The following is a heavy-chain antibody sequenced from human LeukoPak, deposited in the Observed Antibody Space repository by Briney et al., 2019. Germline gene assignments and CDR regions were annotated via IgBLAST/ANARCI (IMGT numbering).Heavy chain of an antibody. J-gene: IGHJ6*02. Sequence: PGGSLRLSCAASGFTFSSYWMHWVRQAPGKGLVWVSRINSDGSSTRYADSVKGRFTISRDNSKNTLYLQMNSLRAEDTAVYYCANFVSGGTALGSQDVWGQGTTVTVSS. V-gene: IGHV3-74*01. CDR3: ANFVSGGTALGSQDV. CDR2: INSDGSST. D-gene: IGHD2/OR15-2a*01. CDR1: GFTFSSYW.